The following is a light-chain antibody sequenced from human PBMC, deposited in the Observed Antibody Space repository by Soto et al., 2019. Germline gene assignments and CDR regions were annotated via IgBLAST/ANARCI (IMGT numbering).Light chain of an antibody. CDR2: GAS. Sequence: ENLLTQSPGTLSLSPGEEVTLSCRASQSVSRNFLAWYQQRPGQAPRLLIHGASSRVNGLPDRFSGSGFGTDFTLTISRLEPEDFAVYYCLQYGSSPFTFGGGTRVTIK. CDR3: LQYGSSPFT. J-gene: IGKJ4*01. CDR1: QSVSRNF. V-gene: IGKV3-20*01.